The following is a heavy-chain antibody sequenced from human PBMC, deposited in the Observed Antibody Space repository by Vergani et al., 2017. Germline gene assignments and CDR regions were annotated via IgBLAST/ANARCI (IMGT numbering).Heavy chain of an antibody. Sequence: QVQLVESGGGVVQPGRSLRLSCAASGFTFSSYAMHWVRQAPGKGLEWVAVISYDGSNKYYADSVKGRFTISRDNAKNSLYLQMNSLRAEDTAVYYCARDLSRSRAFDIWGQGTMVTVSS. J-gene: IGHJ3*02. CDR2: ISYDGSNK. V-gene: IGHV3-30-3*01. D-gene: IGHD2-2*01. CDR3: ARDLSRSRAFDI. CDR1: GFTFSSYA.